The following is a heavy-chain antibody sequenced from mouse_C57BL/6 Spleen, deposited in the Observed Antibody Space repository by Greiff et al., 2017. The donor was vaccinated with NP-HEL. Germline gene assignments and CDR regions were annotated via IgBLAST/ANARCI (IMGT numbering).Heavy chain of an antibody. D-gene: IGHD1-1*01. Sequence: EVKLMESEGGLVQPGSSMKLSCTASGFTFSDYYMAWVRQVPEKGLEWVANINYDGSSTYYLDSLKSRFIISRDNAKNILYLQMSSLKSEDTATYYCARDLGYYGSSYGFAYWGQGTLVTVSA. CDR1: GFTFSDYY. J-gene: IGHJ3*01. CDR3: ARDLGYYGSSYGFAY. V-gene: IGHV5-16*01. CDR2: INYDGSST.